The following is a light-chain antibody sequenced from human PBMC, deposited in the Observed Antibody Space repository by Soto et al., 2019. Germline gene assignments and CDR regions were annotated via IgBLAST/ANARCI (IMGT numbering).Light chain of an antibody. CDR3: QQYGSSRGA. V-gene: IGKV3-15*01. Sequence: EIVMTQSPATLSVSPVERATLSCRASQSVSSNLAWYQQKPGQAPRLLIYGASTRATGIPARFSGSGSGTDFTLTISRLEPEDFAVYYCQQYGSSRGAFGQGTKVDI. CDR2: GAS. CDR1: QSVSSN. J-gene: IGKJ1*01.